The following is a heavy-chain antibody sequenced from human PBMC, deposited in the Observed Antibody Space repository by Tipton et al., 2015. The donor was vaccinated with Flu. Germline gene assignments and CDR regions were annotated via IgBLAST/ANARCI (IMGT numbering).Heavy chain of an antibody. V-gene: IGHV4-39*07. CDR2: IYYSGKT. CDR3: ARDGFITMIVVVTPGAFDI. J-gene: IGHJ3*02. D-gene: IGHD3-22*01. Sequence: TLSLTCTVSGGSISSSSYYWGWIRQPPGKGLEWIGSIYYSGKTYYNPSLKSRVTISVDTSKNQFSLKLSSVTAADTAVYYCARDGFITMIVVVTPGAFDIWGQGTMVTVSS. CDR1: GGSISSSSYY.